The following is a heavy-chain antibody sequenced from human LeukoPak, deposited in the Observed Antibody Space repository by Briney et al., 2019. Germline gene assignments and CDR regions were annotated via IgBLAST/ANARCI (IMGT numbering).Heavy chain of an antibody. V-gene: IGHV4-4*02. CDR3: SYSGYNFDY. Sequence: SETLSLTCAVSGGSISSSNWWSWVRQPPGKGLEWIGEINHSGSTNYNPSLKSRVTISVDTSKNQFSLKLSSVTAADTAVYYCSYSGYNFDYWGQGTLVTVSS. J-gene: IGHJ4*02. D-gene: IGHD5-12*01. CDR1: GGSISSSNW. CDR2: INHSGST.